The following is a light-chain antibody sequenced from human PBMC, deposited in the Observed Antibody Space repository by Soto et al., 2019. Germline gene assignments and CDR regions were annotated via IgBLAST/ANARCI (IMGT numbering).Light chain of an antibody. J-gene: IGKJ1*01. CDR2: QAS. V-gene: IGKV1-5*03. CDR3: QQYNAYSQA. Sequence: DTQLTQSPSPLSASVGDRAPITCRARGGVSSWLAWYQQKPGRTPKLLIYQASTLETGVPSRFSGSGSGTEFTLTISSLQPDDFATYYCQQYNAYSQAFGQGTKVEIK. CDR1: GGVSSW.